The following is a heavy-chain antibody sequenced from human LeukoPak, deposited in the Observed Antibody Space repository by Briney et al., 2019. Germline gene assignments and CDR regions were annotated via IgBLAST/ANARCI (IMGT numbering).Heavy chain of an antibody. D-gene: IGHD3-10*01. CDR1: GYTFTGHY. J-gene: IGHJ4*02. CDR3: ARDPSSMVRGVILYYFDH. CDR2: INPNSGGT. V-gene: IGHV1-2*02. Sequence: GASVKVSCKASGYTFTGHYLHWVRQAPGQGLEWMGWINPNSGGTNSAQKFQGRVTMTWDTSVNTAYLEVNSLRSDDPAVYYCARDPSSMVRGVILYYFDHWGQGTLVTVSS.